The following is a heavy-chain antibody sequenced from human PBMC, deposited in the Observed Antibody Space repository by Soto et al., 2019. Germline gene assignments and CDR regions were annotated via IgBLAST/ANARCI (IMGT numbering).Heavy chain of an antibody. J-gene: IGHJ4*02. V-gene: IGHV3-23*01. Sequence: EVQLLESGGGLVHPGGSLRLSCAASGFTFSNYGMGWVRQPPGKGLEWVSVMSGCGDNTSSADSVKGRFTMSRDNSKKRVVLEMNSLRGEDTAGYYCARKMTTYAVDPAEYWGRGTLVTVSS. D-gene: IGHD6-19*01. CDR3: ARKMTTYAVDPAEY. CDR2: MSGCGDNT. CDR1: GFTFSNYG.